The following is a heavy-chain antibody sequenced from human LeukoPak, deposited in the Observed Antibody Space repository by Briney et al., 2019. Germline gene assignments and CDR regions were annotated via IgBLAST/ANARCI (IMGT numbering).Heavy chain of an antibody. J-gene: IGHJ6*03. CDR3: TTDQSVLWFGELSIVPYYYYYMDV. CDR2: IKSKTDGGTT. Sequence: PGGSLRLSCAASGFTFSNAWMSWVRQAPGKGLEWVGRIKSKTDGGTTDYAAPVKGRFTISRDDSKNTLYLQMNSLKTEDTAVYYCTTDQSVLWFGELSIVPYYYYYMDVWGKGTTVTVSS. D-gene: IGHD3-10*01. V-gene: IGHV3-15*01. CDR1: GFTFSNAW.